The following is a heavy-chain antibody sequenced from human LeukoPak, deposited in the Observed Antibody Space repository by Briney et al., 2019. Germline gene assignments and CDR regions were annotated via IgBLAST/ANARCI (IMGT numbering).Heavy chain of an antibody. CDR1: GYTFTDYY. J-gene: IGHJ4*02. CDR3: ARARDYVWASYRQYYFDY. D-gene: IGHD3-16*02. V-gene: IGHV1-2*02. CDR2: INPNSGGT. Sequence: ASVKVSCKASGYTFTDYYMHWVRQAPGQGLEWMGWINPNSGGTKYAQKFQGRVTMTTDTSISTAYMELSSLRSEDTAVYYCARARDYVWASYRQYYFDYWGQGTLVTVSS.